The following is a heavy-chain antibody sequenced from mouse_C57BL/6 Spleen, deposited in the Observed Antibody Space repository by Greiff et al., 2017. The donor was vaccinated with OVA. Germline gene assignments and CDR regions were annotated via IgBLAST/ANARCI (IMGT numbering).Heavy chain of an antibody. CDR2: ISSGGDYI. V-gene: IGHV5-9-1*02. Sequence: EVQVVESGEGLVKPGGSLKLSCAASGFTFSSYAMSWVRQTPEKRLEWVAYISSGGDYIYYADTVKGRFTISRDNARNTLYLQMSSLKSEDTAMYYCTRGIYYDYGGGAMDYWGQGTSVTVSS. CDR1: GFTFSSYA. J-gene: IGHJ4*01. D-gene: IGHD2-4*01. CDR3: TRGIYYDYGGGAMDY.